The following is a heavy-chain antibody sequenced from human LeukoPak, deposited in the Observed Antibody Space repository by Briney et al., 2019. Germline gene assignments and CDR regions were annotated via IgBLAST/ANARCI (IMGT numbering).Heavy chain of an antibody. CDR3: AKSIPTIAVAVSTRQ. CDR1: GFTVSSNY. V-gene: IGHV3-30*18. Sequence: GGSLRLSCAASGFTVSSNYMSWVRQAPGKGLEWVAVISYDGSNKYYADSVKGRFTISRDNSKNTLYLQMNSLRAEDTAVYYCAKSIPTIAVAVSTRQWGQGTLVTVSS. J-gene: IGHJ4*02. D-gene: IGHD6-19*01. CDR2: ISYDGSNK.